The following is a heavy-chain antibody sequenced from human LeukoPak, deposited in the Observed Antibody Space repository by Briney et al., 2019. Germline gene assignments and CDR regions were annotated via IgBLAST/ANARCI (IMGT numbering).Heavy chain of an antibody. V-gene: IGHV3-23*01. CDR1: GFTFSSYA. Sequence: PGGSLRLSCAASGFTFSSYAMSCVRQAPGKGLEWVSAISGSGGSTYYADSVKGRFTISRDNSKNTLYLQMNSLRAEDTAVYYCAKDQFLWFGELLAMDVWGKGTTVTVSS. D-gene: IGHD3-10*01. J-gene: IGHJ6*04. CDR2: ISGSGGST. CDR3: AKDQFLWFGELLAMDV.